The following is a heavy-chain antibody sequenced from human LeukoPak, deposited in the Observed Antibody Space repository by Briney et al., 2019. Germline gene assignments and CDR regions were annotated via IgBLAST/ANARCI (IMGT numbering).Heavy chain of an antibody. V-gene: IGHV1-69*13. CDR1: GGTFSSYA. J-gene: IGHJ5*02. D-gene: IGHD3-9*01. CDR3: ARDRGRSYYDILTGYYSVWFDP. Sequence: SVKVSCKASGGTFSSYAISWVRQAPGQGLEWMGGTIPIFGTANYAQKFQGRVTITADESTSTAYMELSSLRSEDTAVYYCARDRGRSYYDILTGYYSVWFDPWGQGTLVTVSS. CDR2: TIPIFGTA.